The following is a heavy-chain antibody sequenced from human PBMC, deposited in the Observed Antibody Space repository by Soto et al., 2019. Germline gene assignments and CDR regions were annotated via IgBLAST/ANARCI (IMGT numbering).Heavy chain of an antibody. V-gene: IGHV3-21*01. CDR3: ARKSYGMDV. J-gene: IGHJ6*02. CDR2: ISSSSSYI. Sequence: AWGSLRLSCAASGFTFSSYSINLVRHAPLKWLEWVSSISSSSSYIYYADSVKGRFTISRDNAKNSLYLQMNSLRAEDTAVYYCARKSYGMDVWGQGTTVTVSS. CDR1: GFTFSSYS.